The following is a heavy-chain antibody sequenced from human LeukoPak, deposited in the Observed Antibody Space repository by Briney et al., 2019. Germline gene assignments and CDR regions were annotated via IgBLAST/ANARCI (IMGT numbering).Heavy chain of an antibody. Sequence: ASVKVSCKASGYSFSSYGISWVRQAPGQGLEWMGWISAYNGNTNYAQRLQGRVTMTTDASTSTAYMELRSLTSDDTAVYYCARVPSGGPFDYWGQGTLVTVSS. CDR3: ARVPSGGPFDY. V-gene: IGHV1-18*01. J-gene: IGHJ4*02. D-gene: IGHD2-15*01. CDR2: ISAYNGNT. CDR1: GYSFSSYG.